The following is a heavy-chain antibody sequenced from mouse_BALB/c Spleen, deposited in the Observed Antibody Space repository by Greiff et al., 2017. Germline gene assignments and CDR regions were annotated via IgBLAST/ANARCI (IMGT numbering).Heavy chain of an antibody. CDR1: GFTFSSYT. CDR2: ISSGGSYT. V-gene: IGHV5-6-4*01. J-gene: IGHJ4*01. Sequence: EVKLVESGGGLVKPGGSLKLSCAASGFTFSSYTMSWVRQTPEKRLEWVATISSGGSYTYYPDSVKGRFTISRDNAKTTLYLQMSSLKSEDTAMYYCTRLWNYYAMDYWGQGTSVTVSS. CDR3: TRLWNYYAMDY. D-gene: IGHD1-1*02.